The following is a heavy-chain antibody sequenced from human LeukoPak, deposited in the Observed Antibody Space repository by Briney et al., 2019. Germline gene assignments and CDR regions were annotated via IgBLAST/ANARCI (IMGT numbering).Heavy chain of an antibody. D-gene: IGHD6-6*01. J-gene: IGHJ6*03. CDR2: IYHSGST. CDR3: ARGPSSSGNYYYYMDV. Sequence: SETLSLTCTVSDGSINGYYWSWIRQPPGKGLEWIGYIYHSGSTYYNPSLKSRVTISVDRSKNQFSLKLSSVTAADTAVYYCARGPSSSGNYYYYMDVWGKGTTVTVSS. CDR1: DGSINGYY. V-gene: IGHV4-59*12.